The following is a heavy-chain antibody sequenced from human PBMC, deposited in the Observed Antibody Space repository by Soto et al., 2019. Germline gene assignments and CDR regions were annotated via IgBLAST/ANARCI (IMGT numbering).Heavy chain of an antibody. J-gene: IGHJ6*01. CDR3: ARHMFGITVPNYYYYGMDV. D-gene: IGHD3-10*02. CDR2: LDPSDSYT. V-gene: IGHV5-10-1*03. Sequence: EVQLVQSGAEVKKPGEPLMISCKGSGYSFTSYWINWVRQMPGKGLEWMGRLDPSDSYTHYSPSFQGHVTISAAKSISTAYLQWNSLKASDTAMDDCARHMFGITVPNYYYYGMDVWGQGTTVTVSS. CDR1: GYSFTSYW.